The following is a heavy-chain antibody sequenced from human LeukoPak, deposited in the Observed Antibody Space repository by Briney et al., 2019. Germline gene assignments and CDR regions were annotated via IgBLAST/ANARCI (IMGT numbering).Heavy chain of an antibody. Sequence: SETLSLTCIVSGGSTSGGNYYWGWIRRPPGKGLEWIGGISSSGNTYYNPSLKSRITISIDTSKNHFSLKLSSVTAADTAVYYCARLGAGPTYYDFWGGYSSFYFDYWGQGTLVTVSS. J-gene: IGHJ4*02. D-gene: IGHD3-3*01. CDR2: ISSSGNT. CDR1: GGSTSGGNYY. V-gene: IGHV4-39*02. CDR3: ARLGAGPTYYDFWGGYSSFYFDY.